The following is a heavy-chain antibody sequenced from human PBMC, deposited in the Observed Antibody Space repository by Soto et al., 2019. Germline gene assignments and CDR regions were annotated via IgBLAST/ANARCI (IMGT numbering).Heavy chain of an antibody. D-gene: IGHD6-13*01. V-gene: IGHV3-21*01. CDR3: ARDGLGSSWTPYYYYGMDV. CDR1: GFTFSSYS. Sequence: GGSLRLSCAASGFTFSSYSMNWVRQAPGKGLEWVSSISSSSSYIYYADSVKGRFTISRDNAKNSLYLQMNSLRAEDTAVYYCARDGLGSSWTPYYYYGMDVWGQGTTVTVS. J-gene: IGHJ6*02. CDR2: ISSSSSYI.